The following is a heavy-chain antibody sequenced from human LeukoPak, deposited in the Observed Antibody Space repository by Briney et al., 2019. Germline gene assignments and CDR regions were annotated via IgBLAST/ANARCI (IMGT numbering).Heavy chain of an antibody. CDR3: ARGLPVVPAAYYYFDY. Sequence: SETLSLTCAVYGGSFSGYYWSWLRQPPGKGLEWIGEINHSGSTNYNPSLKSRVTISVDTSKNQFSLKLSSVTAADTAVYYCARGLPVVPAAYYYFDYWGQGTLVTVSS. J-gene: IGHJ4*02. CDR1: GGSFSGYY. D-gene: IGHD2-2*01. CDR2: INHSGST. V-gene: IGHV4-34*01.